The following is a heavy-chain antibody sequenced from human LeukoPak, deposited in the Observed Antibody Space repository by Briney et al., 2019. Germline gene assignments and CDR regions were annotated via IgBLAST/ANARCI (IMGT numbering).Heavy chain of an antibody. J-gene: IGHJ4*02. CDR1: GGSFSGCY. CDR2: INHSGST. V-gene: IGHV4-34*01. D-gene: IGHD4-17*01. CDR3: ASYDYGDFLSY. Sequence: SETLSLTCAVYGGSFSGCYWSWIRQPPGKGLEWIGEINHSGSTKYNPSLKSRVTISVDTSKNQFSLKLSSVTAADTAVYYCASYDYGDFLSYWGQGTLVTVSS.